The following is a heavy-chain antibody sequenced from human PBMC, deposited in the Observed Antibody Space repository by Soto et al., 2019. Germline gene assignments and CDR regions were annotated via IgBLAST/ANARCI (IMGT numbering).Heavy chain of an antibody. CDR1: GGSISSYY. Sequence: PSETLSLTCTVSGGSISSYYWSWIRQPPGKGLEWIGYIYYSGSTNYNPSLKSRVTISVDTSKNQFSLKLSSVTAADTAVYYCARGEQWLIENYYGMDVWGQGTTVTVSS. CDR3: ARGEQWLIENYYGMDV. D-gene: IGHD6-19*01. CDR2: IYYSGST. J-gene: IGHJ6*02. V-gene: IGHV4-59*01.